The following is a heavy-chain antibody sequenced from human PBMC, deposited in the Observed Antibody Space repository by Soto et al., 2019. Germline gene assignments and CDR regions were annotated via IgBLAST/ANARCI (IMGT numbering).Heavy chain of an antibody. CDR1: GYSFSSYS. Sequence: EVQLVQSGAEVKKPGESLKISCKGSGYSFSSYSIGWVRQMPGKGLEWMGLIYPGDSDTRYSPSFQGQVTISADKSISTAYLQWSRLKASDTAMYYCARHSKFPSGSDLFDPWGQGTLVTVSS. J-gene: IGHJ5*02. CDR2: IYPGDSDT. CDR3: ARHSKFPSGSDLFDP. V-gene: IGHV5-51*01. D-gene: IGHD3-22*01.